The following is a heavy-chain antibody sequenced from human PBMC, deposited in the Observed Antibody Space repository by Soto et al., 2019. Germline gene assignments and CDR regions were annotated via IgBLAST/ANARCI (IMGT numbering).Heavy chain of an antibody. CDR3: ARDAGYEGNAFDI. J-gene: IGHJ3*02. D-gene: IGHD3-3*01. CDR2: IYHSGST. Sequence: PSDTLSLTCAVSGRSISSGGYSWSWILQPPGKGLEWIGYIYHSGSTYYNPSLKSRVTISVDRSKNQFSLKLSSVTAADTAVYYCARDAGYEGNAFDIWGQGTMVTVSS. CDR1: GRSISSGGYS. V-gene: IGHV4-30-2*01.